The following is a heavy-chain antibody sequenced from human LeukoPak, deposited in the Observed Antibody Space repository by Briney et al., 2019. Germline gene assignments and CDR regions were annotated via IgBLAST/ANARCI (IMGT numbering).Heavy chain of an antibody. CDR1: GYMFTVYY. Sequence: ASVKVSCKTSGYMFTVYYLHWVRQAPGQGLEWMGWINPNSGDTNYAQKFQGRVTMTRDTSISTAYMELSRLRSDDTAVYYCARVRYRLAETYIDYWGQGTLVTVSS. CDR3: ARVRYRLAETYIDY. J-gene: IGHJ4*02. V-gene: IGHV1-2*02. CDR2: INPNSGDT. D-gene: IGHD3-16*01.